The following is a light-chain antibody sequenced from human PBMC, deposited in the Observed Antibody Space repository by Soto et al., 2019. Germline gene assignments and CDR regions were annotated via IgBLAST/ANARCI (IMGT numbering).Light chain of an antibody. J-gene: IGLJ1*01. CDR2: EGS. CDR3: CSYAGSNTFDV. V-gene: IGLV2-23*03. Sequence: QPVLTQPASVSGTPGRSITISCTGTSGDVGSFNLVSWYQQHPGKAPKLIIYEGSKRPSGVSNRFSGSKSGNTASLTISGLQAEDEADYYCCSYAGSNTFDVFGTGTKVTVL. CDR1: SGDVGSFNL.